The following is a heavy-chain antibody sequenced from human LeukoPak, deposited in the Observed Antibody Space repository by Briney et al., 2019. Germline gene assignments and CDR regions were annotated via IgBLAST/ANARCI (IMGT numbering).Heavy chain of an antibody. J-gene: IGHJ4*02. CDR1: GFTFSSYG. V-gene: IGHV3-23*01. D-gene: IGHD4-17*01. CDR3: ARDLGTTVTTYLDY. Sequence: PGGSLRLSCAASGFTFSSYGMSWVRQAPGKGLEWVSAISGSGGTTYYADSVKGRFTISRDNAKNSLYLQMNSLRAEDTAVYYCARDLGTTVTTYLDYWGQGTLVTVSS. CDR2: ISGSGGTT.